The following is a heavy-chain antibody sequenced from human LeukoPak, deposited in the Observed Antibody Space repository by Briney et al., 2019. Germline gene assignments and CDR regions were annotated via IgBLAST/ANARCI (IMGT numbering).Heavy chain of an antibody. D-gene: IGHD3-3*01. Sequence: SETLSLTCAVYGGSFSVYYWSWIRQPPEKGLECIGEINHSGSTNYNPSLKSRVTISVDTSKNQFSLKLSSVTAADTAVYYCARGLGSASDFADWFDPWGQGTLVTVSS. CDR3: ARGLGSASDFADWFDP. V-gene: IGHV4-34*01. CDR2: INHSGST. J-gene: IGHJ5*02. CDR1: GGSFSVYY.